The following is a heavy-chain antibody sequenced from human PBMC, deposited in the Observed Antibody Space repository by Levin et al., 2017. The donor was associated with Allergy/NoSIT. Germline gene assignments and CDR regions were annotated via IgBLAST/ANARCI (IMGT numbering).Heavy chain of an antibody. J-gene: IGHJ4*02. V-gene: IGHV3-30*04. Sequence: GGSLRLSCAASGFTFNNYAMHCVRQAPGKGLEWVAIIPYDGRNKYYADSVKGRFTISRDNSKNTLFLQMNSLRAEDTALYYCARGFDYGGLDYWGQGTLVTVSS. CDR3: ARGFDYGGLDY. CDR2: IPYDGRNK. D-gene: IGHD4-23*01. CDR1: GFTFNNYA.